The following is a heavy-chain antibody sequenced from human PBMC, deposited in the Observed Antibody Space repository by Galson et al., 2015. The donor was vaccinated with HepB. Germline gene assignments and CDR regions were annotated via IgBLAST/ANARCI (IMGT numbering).Heavy chain of an antibody. CDR1: GYTFTSYG. J-gene: IGHJ6*02. CDR2: ISAYNGNT. V-gene: IGHV1-18*04. CDR3: ARSDIYDSSGYNYYYYGMDV. Sequence: SVKVSCKASGYTFTSYGISWVRQAPGQGLEWMGWISAYNGNTNYAQKLQGRVTMTTDTSTSTAYMELRSLRSDDTAVYYCARSDIYDSSGYNYYYYGMDVWGQGTTVTVSS. D-gene: IGHD3-22*01.